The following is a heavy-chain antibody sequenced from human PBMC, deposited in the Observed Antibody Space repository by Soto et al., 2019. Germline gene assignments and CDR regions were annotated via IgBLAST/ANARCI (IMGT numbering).Heavy chain of an antibody. CDR1: GYTFTDYF. V-gene: IGHV1-2*02. J-gene: IGHJ3*02. CDR2: INPYSGGA. CDR3: ARLMHYSHSRGSSHSGFDM. Sequence: ASVKVSCKASGYTFTDYFIHWVRQAPGQGLEWIGWINPYSGGADLSQKFQGRVTMTRDTSISTAYMEVSSLRSDDTAVFYCARLMHYSHSRGSSHSGFDMWGQGTLVTV. D-gene: IGHD3-10*01.